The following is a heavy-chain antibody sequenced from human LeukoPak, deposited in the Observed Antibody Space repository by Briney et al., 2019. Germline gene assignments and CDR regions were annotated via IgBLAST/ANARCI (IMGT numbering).Heavy chain of an antibody. Sequence: KASETLSLTCSVSGASINSYYWSWIRQPPGKGLEWIGNIYYNRSTSYHPSLKSRVTISVDTSTNQFSLKLTSVTAADTALYYCAGATWGPFDFWGPGILVTVSS. CDR2: IYYNRST. V-gene: IGHV4-59*01. CDR1: GASINSYY. J-gene: IGHJ4*02. CDR3: AGATWGPFDF. D-gene: IGHD7-27*01.